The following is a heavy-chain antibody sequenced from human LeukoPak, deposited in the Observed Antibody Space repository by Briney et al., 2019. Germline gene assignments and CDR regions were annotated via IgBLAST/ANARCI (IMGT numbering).Heavy chain of an antibody. CDR2: IYYSGST. D-gene: IGHD5-24*01. CDR3: ARVVATIAFDY. J-gene: IGHJ4*02. V-gene: IGHV4-59*01. CDR1: GGSISSYY. Sequence: SETLSLTCTVSGGSISSYYWSWIRQPPGKGLEWIGYIYYSGSTNYNPSLKSRVTISVDTSKNRFSLKLSSVTAADTAVYYCARVVATIAFDYWGQGTLVTVSS.